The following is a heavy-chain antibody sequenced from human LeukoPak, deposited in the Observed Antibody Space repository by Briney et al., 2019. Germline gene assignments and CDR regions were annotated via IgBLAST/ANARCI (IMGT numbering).Heavy chain of an antibody. Sequence: PGRSLRLSCAASGFTFSNYGMHWVRQAPGKGREWVAVIWYDGSNKYYADSVKGRFTISRDNSKNTLFLQMNSLRAEDTAVYYCARGYSDAFDIWGQGTMVTVSS. CDR3: ARGYSDAFDI. J-gene: IGHJ3*02. D-gene: IGHD5-18*01. V-gene: IGHV3-33*01. CDR1: GFTFSNYG. CDR2: IWYDGSNK.